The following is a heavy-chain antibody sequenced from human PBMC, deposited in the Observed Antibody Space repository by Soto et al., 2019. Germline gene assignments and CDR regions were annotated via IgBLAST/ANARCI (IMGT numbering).Heavy chain of an antibody. CDR1: GFTFSSYG. V-gene: IGHV3-33*01. J-gene: IGHJ6*02. CDR3: ARGAAAGHYYYGMDV. CDR2: IWYDGSNK. Sequence: SCAASGFTFSSYGMHWVRQAPGKGLERVAVIWYDGSNKYYADSVKGRFTISRDNSKNTLYLQMNSLRAEDTAVYYCARGAAAGHYYYGMDVWGQGTTVTVSS. D-gene: IGHD6-13*01.